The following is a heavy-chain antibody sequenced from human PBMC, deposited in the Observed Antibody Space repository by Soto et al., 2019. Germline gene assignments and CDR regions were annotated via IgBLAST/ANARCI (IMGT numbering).Heavy chain of an antibody. V-gene: IGHV3-74*01. CDR1: GVTFSSHW. CDR3: ARDNNWSYDY. Sequence: GGSLRLPCAPSGVTFSSHWMHWVRQAPGKGLVWVSHIGPDGSSTRDADSVQGRFTISRDNARNTLYLQMNSLRDEDTAVYYCARDNNWSYDYWGQGILVTVSS. D-gene: IGHD1-1*01. J-gene: IGHJ4*02. CDR2: IGPDGSST.